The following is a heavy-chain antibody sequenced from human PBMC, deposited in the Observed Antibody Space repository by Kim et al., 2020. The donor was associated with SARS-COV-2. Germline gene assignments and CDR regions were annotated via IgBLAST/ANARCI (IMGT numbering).Heavy chain of an antibody. V-gene: IGHV4-34*01. CDR2: VSHSGDT. J-gene: IGHJ6*04. Sequence: SETLSLTCAVYGGSFSDYSWSWIRQSPEKGLEWIGKVSHSGDTNYNPSLSSRVTISVDTSKNKFSLKVNSVTAADMAVYFCAGTSGRGYVFGRGEGTTVTVSS. D-gene: IGHD5-18*01. CDR1: GGSFSDYS. CDR3: AGTSGRGYVFG.